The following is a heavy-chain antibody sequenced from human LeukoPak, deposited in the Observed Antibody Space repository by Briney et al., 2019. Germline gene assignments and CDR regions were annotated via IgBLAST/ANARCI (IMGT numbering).Heavy chain of an antibody. Sequence: GGSLRLSCAASGFTFSTYSMNWVRQAPGKGLEWLSSISSNSRTMYYADSVKGRFTISRDNAKNSLYLQMNSLRAEDTAVYYCARDIVGATTFPINYYYYYYMDVWGKGTTVTVSS. CDR1: GFTFSTYS. D-gene: IGHD1-26*01. J-gene: IGHJ6*03. CDR3: ARDIVGATTFPINYYYYYYMDV. CDR2: ISSNSRTM. V-gene: IGHV3-48*01.